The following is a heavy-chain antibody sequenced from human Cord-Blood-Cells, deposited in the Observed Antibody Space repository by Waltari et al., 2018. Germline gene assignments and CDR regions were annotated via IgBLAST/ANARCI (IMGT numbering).Heavy chain of an antibody. D-gene: IGHD6-6*01. Sequence: QVQLVQSGAEVKKPGSSVKVSCKASGGTFSSYAISWVRQAPGQGLEWMGGTIPTFETANYGQKGQGRGTITAVESTSTAYIELGSLRSEDRAVYYCARDVTLEYSCSSLDWFDPWGQGTLVTVSS. CDR3: ARDVTLEYSCSSLDWFDP. CDR2: TIPTFETA. J-gene: IGHJ5*02. V-gene: IGHV1-69*01. CDR1: GGTFSSYA.